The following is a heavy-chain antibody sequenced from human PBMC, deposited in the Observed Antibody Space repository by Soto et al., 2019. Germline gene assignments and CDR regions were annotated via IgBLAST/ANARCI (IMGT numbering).Heavy chain of an antibody. CDR1: GWSFSGYY. Sequence: PSETLSLTCAFYGWSFSGYYWSLIRQPPGKGLEWIGEINHSGSTNYNPSLKSRVTMSVDTSKNQFSLKLSSVTAADTAVYYCARTAIKPYYDFWSGYYGSPTAFDYWGQGTLVTVSS. J-gene: IGHJ4*02. CDR3: ARTAIKPYYDFWSGYYGSPTAFDY. V-gene: IGHV4-34*01. D-gene: IGHD3-3*01. CDR2: INHSGST.